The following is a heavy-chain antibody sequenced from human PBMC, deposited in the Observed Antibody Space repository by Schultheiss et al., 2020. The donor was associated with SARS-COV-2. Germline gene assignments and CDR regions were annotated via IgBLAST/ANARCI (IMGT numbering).Heavy chain of an antibody. J-gene: IGHJ3*02. D-gene: IGHD3-10*01. CDR1: GGSISSSSYY. CDR2: IYYSGST. V-gene: IGHV4-39*07. Sequence: SQTLSLTCTVSGGSISSSSYYWGWIRQPPGKGLEWIGSIYYSGSTYYNPSLKSRVTISVDKSKNQFSLKLSSVTAADTAVYYCARDSDYYGSGADAFDIWGQGTMVTVSS. CDR3: ARDSDYYGSGADAFDI.